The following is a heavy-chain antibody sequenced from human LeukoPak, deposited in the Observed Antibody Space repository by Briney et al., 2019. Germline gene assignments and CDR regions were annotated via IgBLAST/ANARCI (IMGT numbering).Heavy chain of an antibody. CDR2: INHSGST. CDR3: ARVQDFETRGYYLGY. CDR1: GFTFSSYT. J-gene: IGHJ4*01. Sequence: PGGSLRLSCAASGFTFSSYTMSWIRQPPGKGLEWIGEINHSGSTNYNPSLKSRVTMSVDTFKNQFSLTLSSVTAADTAVYYCARVQDFETRGYYLGYWGHGTLVTVSS. V-gene: IGHV4-34*01. D-gene: IGHD3-22*01.